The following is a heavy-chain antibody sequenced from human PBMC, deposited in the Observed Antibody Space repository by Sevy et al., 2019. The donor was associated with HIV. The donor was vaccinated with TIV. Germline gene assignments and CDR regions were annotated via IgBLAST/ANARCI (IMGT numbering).Heavy chain of an antibody. V-gene: IGHV3-21*01. CDR3: ARAGLEISTWRSDY. CDR1: GFTFSSYR. D-gene: IGHD1-1*01. Sequence: GGSLRLSCAASGFTFSSYRMTWVRQAPGKGLEWVSCISSTSAYINYADSVKGRFTISRDNAKNLLYLQMDSLRAEDTAVYYCARAGLEISTWRSDYWGQGTLVTVSS. J-gene: IGHJ4*02. CDR2: ISSTSAYI.